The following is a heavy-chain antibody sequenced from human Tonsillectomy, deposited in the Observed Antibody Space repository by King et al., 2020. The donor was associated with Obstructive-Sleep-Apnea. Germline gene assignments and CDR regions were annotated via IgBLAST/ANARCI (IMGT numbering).Heavy chain of an antibody. CDR2: TYYRSKWYN. CDR1: GDSVSSNSAA. D-gene: IGHD5-12*01. Sequence: VQLQQSGPSLVKPLQTLSLTCAISGDSVSSNSAAWNWIRQSPSRGLEWLGRTYYRSKWYNDYALSVKSRITINPDTSKNHLSLQLSSVTPEDTAVYYCARQNIVAPCAWFDPWGQGTLVTVSS. J-gene: IGHJ5*02. V-gene: IGHV6-1*01. CDR3: ARQNIVAPCAWFDP.